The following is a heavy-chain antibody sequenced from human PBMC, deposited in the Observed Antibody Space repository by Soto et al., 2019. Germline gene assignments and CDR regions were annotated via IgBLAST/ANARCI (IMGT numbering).Heavy chain of an antibody. J-gene: IGHJ3*02. D-gene: IGHD3-3*01. Sequence: QLHLVQSGAVVKKPGASVTVSCSASGYPVTAYYMHWVRQAPGRGLEWMGGINPATGAAKYTQTFRGRGAMDRDTSTSTVLMELGGLTSEDTAFFYCARGGGVGVAGSAAFDMWGQGTLVTVSS. V-gene: IGHV1-2*02. CDR3: ARGGGVGVAGSAAFDM. CDR2: INPATGAA. CDR1: GYPVTAYY.